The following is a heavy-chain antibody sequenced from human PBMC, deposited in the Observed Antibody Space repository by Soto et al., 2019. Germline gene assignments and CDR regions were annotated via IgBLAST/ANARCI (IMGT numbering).Heavy chain of an antibody. J-gene: IGHJ4*02. CDR2: ITPIFGTA. CDR1: GGTLISYT. Sequence: GAPVKTSCKASGGTLISYTISSVLQAPGQALEWMGGITPIFGTATYAQTFQGRVTILADESTSTAYMELSSLRSGDTAVYYCAREGGVPGAFDFWGQGTLVTVSS. CDR3: AREGGVPGAFDF. D-gene: IGHD7-27*01. V-gene: IGHV1-69*13.